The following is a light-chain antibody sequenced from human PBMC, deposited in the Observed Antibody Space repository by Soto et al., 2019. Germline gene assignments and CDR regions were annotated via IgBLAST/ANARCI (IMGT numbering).Light chain of an antibody. J-gene: IGLJ1*01. CDR2: EVS. Sequence: QSALTQPPSASGSPGQSVTISCTGTSSDVGAYNYVSWYQQHPGKAPKLMIYEVSKRPSGVPDRFSGSKSGNTASLTVSGLQAEDEADYYSSSYAGSFYVFGTGTKLTVL. CDR1: SSDVGAYNY. V-gene: IGLV2-8*01. CDR3: SSYAGSFYV.